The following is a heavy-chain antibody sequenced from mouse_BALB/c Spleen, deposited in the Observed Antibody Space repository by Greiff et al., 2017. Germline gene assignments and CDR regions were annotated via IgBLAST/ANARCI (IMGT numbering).Heavy chain of an antibody. CDR3: TRSYGSSYFDY. Sequence: VQLQQSGTVLARPGASVKMSCKASGYSFTGYWMHWVKQRPGQGLEWIGAIYPGNSDTSYNQKFKGKAKLTAVTSASTAYMELSSLTNEDSAVYYCTRSYGSSYFDYWGQGTTLTVSS. V-gene: IGHV1-5*01. CDR1: GYSFTGYW. CDR2: IYPGNSDT. J-gene: IGHJ2*01. D-gene: IGHD1-1*01.